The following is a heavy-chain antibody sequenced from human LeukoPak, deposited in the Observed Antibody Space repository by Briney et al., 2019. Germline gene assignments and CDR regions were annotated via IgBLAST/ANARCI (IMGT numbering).Heavy chain of an antibody. CDR3: ARIPRLYYYDSSGYYHGDAFDI. Sequence: GASVNVSCKASGYTFTSYGISWVRQAPGQGLEWMGWISAYNGNTNYAQKLQGRVTTTTDTSTSTAYMELRSLRSDDTAVYYCARIPRLYYYDSSGYYHGDAFDIWAKGQWSPSLQ. J-gene: IGHJ3*02. V-gene: IGHV1-18*01. D-gene: IGHD3-22*01. CDR2: ISAYNGNT. CDR1: GYTFTSYG.